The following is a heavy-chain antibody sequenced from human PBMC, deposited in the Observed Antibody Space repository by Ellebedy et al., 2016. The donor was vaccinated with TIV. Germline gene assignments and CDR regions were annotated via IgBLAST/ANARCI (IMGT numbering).Heavy chain of an antibody. Sequence: AASVKVSCKASVCTLSSYAIRWVRQAPGQGLEWMGRIIPILGIAYYVQKFQARVTITADKSTSTAYMKLSSLRSEDTAVYYCASLEDILTGYTNDAFDIWGQGTMVTVSS. CDR1: VCTLSSYA. CDR3: ASLEDILTGYTNDAFDI. J-gene: IGHJ3*02. V-gene: IGHV1-69*04. D-gene: IGHD3-9*01. CDR2: IIPILGIA.